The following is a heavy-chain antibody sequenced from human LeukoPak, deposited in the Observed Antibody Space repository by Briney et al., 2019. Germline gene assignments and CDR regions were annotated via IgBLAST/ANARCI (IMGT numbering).Heavy chain of an antibody. CDR1: GGTFSSYA. Sequence: GSSVKVSCKASGGTFSSYAISWVRQAPGQGLEWRGRIIPILGIANYAQKFQGRVTITADKSTSTAYMELSSLRSEDTAVYYCARDTGNYYDSSGYYSSAFDIWGQGTMVTVSS. J-gene: IGHJ3*02. V-gene: IGHV1-69*04. CDR2: IIPILGIA. CDR3: ARDTGNYYDSSGYYSSAFDI. D-gene: IGHD3-22*01.